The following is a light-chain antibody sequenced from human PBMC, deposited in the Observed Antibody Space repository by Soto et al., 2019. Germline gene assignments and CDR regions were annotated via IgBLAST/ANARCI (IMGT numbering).Light chain of an antibody. J-gene: IGLJ1*01. CDR2: EVS. CDR3: SSYTSSSTLV. Sequence: QSALTQPASVSGSPGQSMTISCTGTSSDVGGSNYVSWYQQHPGKAPKLMIYEVSNRPSGVSNRFSGSKSGNTASLTISGLQSEDEAEYYCSSYTSSSTLVFGTRTKLTVL. V-gene: IGLV2-14*01. CDR1: SSDVGGSNY.